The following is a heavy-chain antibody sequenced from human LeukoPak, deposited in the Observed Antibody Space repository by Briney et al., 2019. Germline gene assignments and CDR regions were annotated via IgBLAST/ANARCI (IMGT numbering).Heavy chain of an antibody. D-gene: IGHD6-19*01. CDR1: GFTFSDYY. Sequence: GGSLRLSCAASGFTFSDYYMSWIRQAPGKGLEWVSYISSSGSTIYYADSVKGRFTISRDNAKNSLYLQMNSLRAEDTAVYYCARDPYSSGFAADAFDIWGQGTMVTVSS. V-gene: IGHV3-11*01. CDR2: ISSSGSTI. J-gene: IGHJ3*02. CDR3: ARDPYSSGFAADAFDI.